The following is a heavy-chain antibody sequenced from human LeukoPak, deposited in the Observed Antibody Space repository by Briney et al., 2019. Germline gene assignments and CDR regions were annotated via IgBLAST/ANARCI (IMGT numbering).Heavy chain of an antibody. Sequence: PGGSLRLSCAASGFTFDDYAMHWVRQAPGKGLEWVSLISWDGGSTYYADSVKGRFTISRDNSKNSLYLQMNSLRAEDTALYYCARVSSSWYGSWFDPWGQGTLVTVSS. D-gene: IGHD6-13*01. V-gene: IGHV3-43D*03. CDR2: ISWDGGST. CDR3: ARVSSSWYGSWFDP. CDR1: GFTFDDYA. J-gene: IGHJ5*02.